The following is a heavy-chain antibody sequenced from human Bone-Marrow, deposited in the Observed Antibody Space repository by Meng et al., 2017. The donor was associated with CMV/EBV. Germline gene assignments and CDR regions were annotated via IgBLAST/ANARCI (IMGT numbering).Heavy chain of an antibody. CDR2: IYYSGST. CDR3: ARGTWELPSSNWFDP. D-gene: IGHD1-26*01. CDR1: GGSVSSGSYY. Sequence: SETLSLTCTVSGGSVSSGSYYWSWIRQPPGKGLEWIGYIYYSGSTNYNPSLKSRVTISVDTSKNQFSLKLSSVTAADTAVYYCARGTWELPSSNWFDPWGQGTLVTVSS. V-gene: IGHV4-61*01. J-gene: IGHJ5*02.